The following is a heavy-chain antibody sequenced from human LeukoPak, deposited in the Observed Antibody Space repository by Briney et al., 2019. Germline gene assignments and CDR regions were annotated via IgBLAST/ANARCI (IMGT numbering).Heavy chain of an antibody. CDR1: EFPFSNYG. CDR3: ARDSQDYDFWSGYFDY. Sequence: GGSLRLSCAASEFPFSNYGMSWVRQAPGKGLEWVSSISSSSSYIYYADSVKGRFTISRDNAKNSLYLQMNSLRAEDTAVYYCARDSQDYDFWSGYFDYWGQGTLVTVSS. D-gene: IGHD3-3*01. V-gene: IGHV3-21*01. J-gene: IGHJ4*02. CDR2: ISSSSSYI.